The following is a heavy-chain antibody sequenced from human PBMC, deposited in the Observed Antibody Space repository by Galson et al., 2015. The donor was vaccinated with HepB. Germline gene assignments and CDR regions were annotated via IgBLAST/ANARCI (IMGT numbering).Heavy chain of an antibody. J-gene: IGHJ4*02. D-gene: IGHD3-10*01. CDR1: GCSISSRSYY. CDR3: ASHPYGSGSYRSDY. CDR2: IYYSGST. V-gene: IGHV4-61*01. Sequence: SEPLSLTCTVSGCSISSRSYYWSWIRQPPGKGLEWIGYIYYSGSTNYNPSLKSRVTISVDTSKNQFSLKLSSVTAADTAVYYCASHPYGSGSYRSDYWGQGTLVTVSS.